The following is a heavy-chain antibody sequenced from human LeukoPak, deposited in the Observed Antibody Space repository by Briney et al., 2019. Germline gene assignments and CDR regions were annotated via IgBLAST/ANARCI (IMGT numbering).Heavy chain of an antibody. V-gene: IGHV1-18*01. CDR1: GGTFSSYA. CDR2: ISAYNGNT. D-gene: IGHD5-18*01. Sequence: ASVKVSCKASGGTFSSYAISWVRQAPGQGLEWMGWISAYNGNTNYAQKLQGRVTMTTDTSTSTAYMELRSLRSDDTAVYYCARDYRSVWIQLPSGLFDYWGQGTLVTVSS. CDR3: ARDYRSVWIQLPSGLFDY. J-gene: IGHJ4*02.